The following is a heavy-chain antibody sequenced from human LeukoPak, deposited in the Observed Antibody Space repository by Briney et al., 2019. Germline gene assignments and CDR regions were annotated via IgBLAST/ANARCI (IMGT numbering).Heavy chain of an antibody. J-gene: IGHJ4*02. D-gene: IGHD6-13*01. CDR2: IYYSGST. V-gene: IGHV4-30-4*08. CDR1: GGSISSGDYY. Sequence: SETLSLTCTVSGGSISSGDYYWSWIRQPPGKGLEWIGYIYYSGSTYYNPSLKSRVTISEDTSKNQFSLKLSSVTAADTAVYYCARSGYSSSWPYYFDYWGQGTLVTVSS. CDR3: ARSGYSSSWPYYFDY.